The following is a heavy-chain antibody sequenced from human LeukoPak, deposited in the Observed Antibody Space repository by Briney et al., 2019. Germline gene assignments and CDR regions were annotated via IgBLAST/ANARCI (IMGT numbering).Heavy chain of an antibody. D-gene: IGHD3-22*01. CDR3: ASDSAEYYYDSSGYGY. V-gene: IGHV3-30-3*01. J-gene: IGHJ4*02. CDR1: GFTFSSYA. Sequence: PGGSLRLSCAASGFTFSSYAMHWVRQAPGKGLEWVAVISYDGSNKYYADSVKGRFTISRDNSKNTLYLQMNSLRAEDTAVYYCASDSAEYYYDSSGYGYWGQGTLVTVSS. CDR2: ISYDGSNK.